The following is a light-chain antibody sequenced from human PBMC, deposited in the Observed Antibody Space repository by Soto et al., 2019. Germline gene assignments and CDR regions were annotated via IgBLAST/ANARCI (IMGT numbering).Light chain of an antibody. Sequence: EIVLTQSPGTLSLSPGERATLSCRASQTVRNSYLAWYQQKPGQAPRRLIYGVSARATGIPDRFSGSGSGTDFTLTISRLEPEDFAVFYCQQYDGSLPYTFGQGTKLEIK. J-gene: IGKJ2*01. CDR2: GVS. CDR1: QTVRNSY. V-gene: IGKV3-20*01. CDR3: QQYDGSLPYT.